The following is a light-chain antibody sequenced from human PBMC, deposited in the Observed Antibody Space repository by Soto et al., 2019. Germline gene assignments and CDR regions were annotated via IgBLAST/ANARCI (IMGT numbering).Light chain of an antibody. Sequence: QSALTQPRSVSGSPGQSVTISCSGTSSDVGGYEYVSGYQQHPGKAPRLLIYHVGQRPSGVPDRCSGSKSGTTASLTISGLQADYEAEYFCSSYTAGRTLVFGGGTKLTVL. CDR1: SSDVGGYEY. J-gene: IGLJ2*01. CDR3: SSYTAGRTLV. CDR2: HVG. V-gene: IGLV2-11*01.